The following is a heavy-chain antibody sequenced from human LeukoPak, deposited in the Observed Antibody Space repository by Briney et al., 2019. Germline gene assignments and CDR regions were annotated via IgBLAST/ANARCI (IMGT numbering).Heavy chain of an antibody. CDR3: ARPNSYGDFDY. V-gene: IGHV4-39*01. J-gene: IGHJ4*02. CDR1: GGSISSSSYY. Sequence: SETLSLTCTVSGGSISSSSYYWGWIRQPPGKGLEWIGSIYYSGSTYYNPSLKSRVTISVDTSKNQFSLKLSSVTAADTAVYYCARPNSYGDFDYWGQGTLVTVSS. CDR2: IYYSGST. D-gene: IGHD5-18*01.